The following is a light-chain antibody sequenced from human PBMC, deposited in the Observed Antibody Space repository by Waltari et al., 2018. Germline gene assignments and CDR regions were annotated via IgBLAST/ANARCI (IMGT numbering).Light chain of an antibody. V-gene: IGKV3-11*01. CDR1: QSVSSF. J-gene: IGKJ3*01. CDR2: EAA. Sequence: EIVLTQSPATLSLSPGERATLSCRASQSVSSFLAWYQQKPGQAPRLLIYEAANRATGIPARLSGSGSGTDFTLTISSLEPEDFAVYYCQQRNNWPPFTFGPGTKVDIK. CDR3: QQRNNWPPFT.